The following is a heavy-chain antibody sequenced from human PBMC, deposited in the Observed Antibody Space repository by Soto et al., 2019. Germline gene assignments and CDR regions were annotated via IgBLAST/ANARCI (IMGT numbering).Heavy chain of an antibody. CDR2: ISAFKGNT. Sequence: GASVKVSCKASDYTFTSYGITWVRQAPGQGLEWLGWISAFKGNTIYAQKFQGRVTMTTDTSASTAYMELSSLRSEDTAVYYCARTGSSSWFWFDPWGQGTLVTVSS. J-gene: IGHJ5*02. CDR3: ARTGSSSWFWFDP. CDR1: DYTFTSYG. D-gene: IGHD6-13*01. V-gene: IGHV1-18*01.